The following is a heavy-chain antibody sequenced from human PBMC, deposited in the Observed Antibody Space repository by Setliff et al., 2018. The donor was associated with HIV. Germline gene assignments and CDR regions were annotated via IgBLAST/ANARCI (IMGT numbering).Heavy chain of an antibody. CDR1: GGTFSSYA. Sequence: SVKVSCKASGGTFSSYAISWVRQAPGQGLQWMGGIIPIVGIANYVQKFQGRVTITADKSTSTVYMEFSSLRSEDTAVYYCARGARGMIVVIGGDAFDIWGQGTMVTVSS. D-gene: IGHD3-22*01. CDR3: ARGARGMIVVIGGDAFDI. CDR2: IIPIVGIA. J-gene: IGHJ3*02. V-gene: IGHV1-69*10.